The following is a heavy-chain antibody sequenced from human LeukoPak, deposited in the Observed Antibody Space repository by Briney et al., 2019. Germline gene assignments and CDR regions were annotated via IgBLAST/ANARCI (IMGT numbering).Heavy chain of an antibody. CDR2: VNWNGGRT. CDR3: ARIGSGGDAY. D-gene: IGHD6-19*01. CDR1: GFTFDDYA. J-gene: IGHJ4*02. Sequence: PGGSLRLSCAASGFTFDDYAMSWVRQAPRKGLEWVSGVNWNGGRTGYADSVKGRFTISRDNAKNSLYLQMNSLRAEDTALYYCARIGSGGDAYWGQGTLVTVSS. V-gene: IGHV3-20*04.